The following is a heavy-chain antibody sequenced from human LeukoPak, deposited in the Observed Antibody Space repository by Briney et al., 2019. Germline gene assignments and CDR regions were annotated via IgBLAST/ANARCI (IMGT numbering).Heavy chain of an antibody. V-gene: IGHV3-30*04. Sequence: GRSLRLSCAASGFTFSSYAMLCVRQAPGKGLEWVAVISYDGSNKYYTDSVKGRFTISRDNSKNTLYLQMNSLRAEDTAVYYCARFIAAPYYFDYWGRGTLVTVSS. CDR3: ARFIAAPYYFDY. J-gene: IGHJ4*02. CDR2: ISYDGSNK. CDR1: GFTFSSYA. D-gene: IGHD6-13*01.